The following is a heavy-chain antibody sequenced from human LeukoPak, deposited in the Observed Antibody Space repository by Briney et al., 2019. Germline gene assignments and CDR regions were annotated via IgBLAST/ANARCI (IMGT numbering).Heavy chain of an antibody. J-gene: IGHJ4*02. CDR1: GFTFSSYS. CDR2: ISSSSSTI. CDR3: ASSYSSGWYYFDY. D-gene: IGHD6-19*01. Sequence: PGGSLRLSCAASGFTFSSYSMNWVRQAPGKGLEWVSYISSSSSTIYYADSVKGRFTISRDNAKNSLYLQMNSLRAEDTAVYYGASSYSSGWYYFDYWGQGTLVTVSS. V-gene: IGHV3-48*01.